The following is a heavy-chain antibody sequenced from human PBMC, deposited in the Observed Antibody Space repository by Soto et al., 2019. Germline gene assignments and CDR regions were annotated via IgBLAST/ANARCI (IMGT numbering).Heavy chain of an antibody. D-gene: IGHD6-25*01. CDR3: ASSFGSGCEYFDD. CDR2: IFYTEGT. V-gene: IGHV4-61*01. CDR1: GSSVNSASHY. J-gene: IGHJ4*02. Sequence: QVQLQESGPGLVKPSETLSLTCTVSGSSVNSASHYWSWIRQAPGKGLEWIGYIFYTEGTNYNPSLKSRVTLSDDTSENQISLKLRSVTASDTAVYYCASSFGSGCEYFDDWGQGTLVTVSS.